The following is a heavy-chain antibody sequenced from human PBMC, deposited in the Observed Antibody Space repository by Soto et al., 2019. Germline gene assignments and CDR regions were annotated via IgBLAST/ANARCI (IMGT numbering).Heavy chain of an antibody. Sequence: GGSLRLSCTASGFTFGDYAMSWFRQAPGKGLEWVGFIRSKAYGGTTEYAASVKGRFTISRDDSKSIAYLQMNSLKTEDTAVYYCTRGDDGSGDAFDIWGQGTMVTVSS. CDR2: IRSKAYGGTT. V-gene: IGHV3-49*03. CDR1: GFTFGDYA. D-gene: IGHD3-10*01. CDR3: TRGDDGSGDAFDI. J-gene: IGHJ3*02.